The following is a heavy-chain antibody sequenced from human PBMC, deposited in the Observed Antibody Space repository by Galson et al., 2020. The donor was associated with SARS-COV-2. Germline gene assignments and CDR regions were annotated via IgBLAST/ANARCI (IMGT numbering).Heavy chain of an antibody. V-gene: IGHV4-59*08. CDR1: GGPISRYF. J-gene: IGHJ4*02. CDR2: IYYTGIT. Sequence: SEPLSLTCHAPGGPISRYFWSWTRQPPGKGLEWMGDIYYTGITKYNPSLKGRVTISIDTPKYQFSLNLSSVTAADTAVYYCTGVTNYYDSRRFPKRWVERWGQGTLVTVSS. D-gene: IGHD3-22*01. CDR3: TGVTNYYDSRRFPKRWVER.